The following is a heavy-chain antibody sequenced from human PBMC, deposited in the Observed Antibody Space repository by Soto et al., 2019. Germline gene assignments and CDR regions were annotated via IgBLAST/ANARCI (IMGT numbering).Heavy chain of an antibody. CDR1: DYTLPGHW. V-gene: IGHV5-51*01. CDR2: IFPGDSDT. D-gene: IGHD5-12*01. Sequence: GESLKISCKASDYTLPGHWTGWLRQKPGKGLEWMGLIFPGDSDTRYSPSFQGQVTISADKSISTAFLQWSSLKASDTAMYYCARLVDGYPGYWGQGTLVTVSS. J-gene: IGHJ4*02. CDR3: ARLVDGYPGY.